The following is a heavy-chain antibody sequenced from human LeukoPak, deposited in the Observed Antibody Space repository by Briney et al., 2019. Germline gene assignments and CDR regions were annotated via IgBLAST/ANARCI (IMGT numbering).Heavy chain of an antibody. CDR2: ISSSSSYI. J-gene: IGHJ4*02. Sequence: PGGCLRLSCAASGFILSSYRMNWVRPAPGKGLAWVSSISSSSSYIYYAGSVKGRFTISRDNAKNSLYLQMNSLRAEDTAVYYCAREPYSYAQGWGQGTLVTVSS. D-gene: IGHD5-18*01. CDR3: AREPYSYAQG. CDR1: GFILSSYR. V-gene: IGHV3-21*01.